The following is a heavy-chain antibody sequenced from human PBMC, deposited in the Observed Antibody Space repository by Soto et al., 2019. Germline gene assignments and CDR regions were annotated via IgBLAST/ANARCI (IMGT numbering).Heavy chain of an antibody. CDR3: ARLRGGSYPTFVNY. CDR1: GYSFTSYW. V-gene: IGHV5-51*01. D-gene: IGHD1-26*01. CDR2: IYPGDSDT. J-gene: IGHJ4*02. Sequence: EERTPGESLKISCKGSGYSFTSYWIGWVRQMPGKGLEWMGIIYPGDSDTRYSPSVQGQVTISADKSISTAYLQWSSLRASATAMYYCARLRGGSYPTFVNYWGQGTLVTVSS.